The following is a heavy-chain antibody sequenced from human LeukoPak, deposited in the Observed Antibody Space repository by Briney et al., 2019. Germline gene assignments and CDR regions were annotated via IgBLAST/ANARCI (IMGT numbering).Heavy chain of an antibody. V-gene: IGHV3-23*01. J-gene: IGHJ4*02. CDR2: ISGSGDNT. D-gene: IGHD3-22*01. CDR1: GVTLSNYA. CDR3: AKGSYYDSSGSFYFDY. Sequence: GGSLRLSCVASGVTLSNYAMSWARQAPGKGLEWVSGISGSGDNTYYADSVKGRFTISRDNSKNTLYVQVNSLGTEDTAAYYCAKGSYYDSSGSFYFDYWGQGTLVTVSS.